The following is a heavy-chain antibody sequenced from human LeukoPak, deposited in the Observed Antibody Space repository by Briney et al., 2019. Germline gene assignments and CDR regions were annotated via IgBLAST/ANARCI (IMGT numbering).Heavy chain of an antibody. D-gene: IGHD6-13*01. CDR2: IKQDGSEK. CDR3: ARVIAALQFDY. CDR1: GFTFSSYW. V-gene: IGHV3-7*01. Sequence: PGGSLRLSCAASGFTFSSYWMSWVRQAPGKGLEWVANIKQDGSEKYYVDPVKGRFTISRDNAKNSLYLQMNSLRAEDTAVYYCARVIAALQFDYWGQGTLVTVSS. J-gene: IGHJ4*02.